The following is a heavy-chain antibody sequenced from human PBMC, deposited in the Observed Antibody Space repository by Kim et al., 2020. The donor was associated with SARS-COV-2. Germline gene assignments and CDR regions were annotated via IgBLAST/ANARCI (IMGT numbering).Heavy chain of an antibody. CDR1: GFTVSSNY. V-gene: IGHV3-53*01. J-gene: IGHJ4*02. CDR2: IYSGGST. CDR3: ARVKERRWLVFDY. Sequence: GGSLRLSCAASGFTVSSNYMSWVRQAPGKGLEWVSVIYSGGSTYYADSVKGRFTISRDNSKNTLYLQMNSLRAEDTAVYYCARVKERRWLVFDYWGQGTLVTVSS. D-gene: IGHD6-19*01.